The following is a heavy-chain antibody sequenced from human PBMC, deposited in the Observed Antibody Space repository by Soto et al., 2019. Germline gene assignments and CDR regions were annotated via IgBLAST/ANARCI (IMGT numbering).Heavy chain of an antibody. CDR2: ISAYNGNT. V-gene: IGHV1-18*01. CDR1: GYTFTSYG. Sequence: QVQLVQSGAEVKKPGASVKVSCKASGYTFTSYGISWVRQAPGQGLEWMGWISAYNGNTNYAQTLQGRVTMTTDTSTSTAYMELRRLRSDATAVYCCARGVGYSSGWYRVDFDYWGQGTLVTVSS. D-gene: IGHD6-13*01. J-gene: IGHJ4*02. CDR3: ARGVGYSSGWYRVDFDY.